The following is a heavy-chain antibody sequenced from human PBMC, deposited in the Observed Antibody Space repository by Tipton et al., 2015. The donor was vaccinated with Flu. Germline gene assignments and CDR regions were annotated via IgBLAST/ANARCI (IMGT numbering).Heavy chain of an antibody. D-gene: IGHD3-22*01. CDR1: GYTFTSYG. Sequence: QLVQSGAEVKKPGASVKVSCKASGYTFTSYGISWVRQAPGQGLEWMGWISAYNGNTNYAQKLQGRVTMTTDTSTSTAYMELRSLRSDDTAVYYCARDSEYYDSSGYLPPFDIWGQGTMVTVSS. J-gene: IGHJ3*02. CDR3: ARDSEYYDSSGYLPPFDI. CDR2: ISAYNGNT. V-gene: IGHV1-18*04.